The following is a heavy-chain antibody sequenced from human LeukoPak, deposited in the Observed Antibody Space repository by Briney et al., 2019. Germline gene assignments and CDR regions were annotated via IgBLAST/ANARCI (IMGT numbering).Heavy chain of an antibody. Sequence: GSPRPSCAASAFTFSSYEMNWVRQAPGKGLEWVSYISSTGSTIYYADSVKGRLTISRDNAKNSLYLQMNSLRAEDTAVYYCARGAGSGADYYYCHYMDVWGKGGTLAVSS. CDR3: ARGAGSGADYYYCHYMDV. V-gene: IGHV3-48*03. J-gene: IGHJ6*03. D-gene: IGHD1-26*01. CDR2: ISSTGSTI. CDR1: AFTFSSYE.